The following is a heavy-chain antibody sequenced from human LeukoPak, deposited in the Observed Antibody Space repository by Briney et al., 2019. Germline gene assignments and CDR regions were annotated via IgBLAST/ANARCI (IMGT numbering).Heavy chain of an antibody. CDR1: GFTLSSYG. D-gene: IGHD3-22*01. Sequence: PGRSLRLSCAASGFTLSSYGMHWVRQAPGKGLEWVAVIWYDGSNKCYADSVKGRFTISRDNSKNTLYLQMDGLRAEDTAVYYCASPLDSSGYYLGYWGQGTLVTVSS. V-gene: IGHV3-33*01. CDR3: ASPLDSSGYYLGY. J-gene: IGHJ4*02. CDR2: IWYDGSNK.